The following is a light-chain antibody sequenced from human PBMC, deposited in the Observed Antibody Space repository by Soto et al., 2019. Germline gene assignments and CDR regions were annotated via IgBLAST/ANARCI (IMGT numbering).Light chain of an antibody. J-gene: IGLJ3*02. CDR1: INDVGIYNY. CDR2: EVT. Sequence: QSVLTHPSSVSGSPGQSNTISCTGSINDVGIYNYVSWYQQHPGKAPILIIYEVTNRPSGVSDRFSGSKSDKTASLTISGLQAEEEADYYCSSYTITSTWVFGGGTK. V-gene: IGLV2-14*01. CDR3: SSYTITSTWV.